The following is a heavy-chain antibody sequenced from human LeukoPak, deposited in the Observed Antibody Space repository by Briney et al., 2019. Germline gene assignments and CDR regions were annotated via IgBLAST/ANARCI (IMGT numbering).Heavy chain of an antibody. CDR2: IRYDGSNK. J-gene: IGHJ4*02. CDR3: ARLQGDY. V-gene: IGHV3-30*02. CDR1: GITFSSYG. Sequence: GGSLRLSCAASGITFSSYGMHWVRQAPGKGLEWVAFIRYDGSNKYYPDSVKGRFTISRDNSKNTLYLQMNSLRAEDTAVYYCARLQGDYWGQGTLVTVSS.